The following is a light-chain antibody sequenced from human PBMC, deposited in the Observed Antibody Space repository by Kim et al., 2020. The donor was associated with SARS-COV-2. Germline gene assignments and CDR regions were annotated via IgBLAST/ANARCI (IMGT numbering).Light chain of an antibody. V-gene: IGLV10-54*04. Sequence: QTATLTCTGNNNNVGNQGASWLQHHQGHPPKVLSYRSNNRPSGISERFSASRSGNTASLTVTGLQPEDEADYYCSAWDSSLNAVVFGGGTQLTVL. CDR3: SAWDSSLNAVV. CDR1: NNNVGNQG. CDR2: RSN. J-gene: IGLJ2*01.